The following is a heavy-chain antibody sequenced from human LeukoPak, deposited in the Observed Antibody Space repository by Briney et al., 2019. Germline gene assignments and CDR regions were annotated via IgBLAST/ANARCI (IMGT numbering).Heavy chain of an antibody. CDR1: GFTFSSYG. V-gene: IGHV3-33*01. Sequence: PGRSLRLSCAASGFTFSSYGMHWVGQAPGKGLEWVAVIWYDGSNKYYADSVKGRFTISRDNSKNTLYLQMNSLRAEDTAVYYCATNSVAATLEHWGQGTLVTVSS. CDR3: ATNSVAATLEH. D-gene: IGHD2-15*01. J-gene: IGHJ4*02. CDR2: IWYDGSNK.